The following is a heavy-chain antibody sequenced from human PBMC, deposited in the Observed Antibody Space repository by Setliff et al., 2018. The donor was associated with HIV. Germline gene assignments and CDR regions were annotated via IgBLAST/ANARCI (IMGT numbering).Heavy chain of an antibody. CDR2: IHYSGST. CDR1: GGSISIGGYY. J-gene: IGHJ6*03. CDR3: ARGSGKMVRGIFSGSYYYFMDV. V-gene: IGHV4-31*03. D-gene: IGHD3-10*01. Sequence: SETLSLTCTVSGGSISIGGYYWTWIRQHPGKGLEWIGYIHYSGSTFYNPSLKSRVTISVDTSKNQFSLKLSSVTAADTAVYYCARGSGKMVRGIFSGSYYYFMDVWGKGTTVTVSS.